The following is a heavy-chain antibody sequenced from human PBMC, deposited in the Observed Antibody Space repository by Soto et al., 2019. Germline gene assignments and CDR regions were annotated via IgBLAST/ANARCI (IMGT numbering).Heavy chain of an antibody. CDR2: INHSGST. Sequence: ASETLSLTCAVYGGSFSGYYWSWIRQPPGKGLEWIGEINHSGSTNYNLSLKSRVTISVDTSKNQFSLKLSSVTAADTAVYYCARRRFRIAAREGWFDPWGQGTLVTVSS. J-gene: IGHJ5*02. V-gene: IGHV4-34*01. D-gene: IGHD6-6*01. CDR1: GGSFSGYY. CDR3: ARRRFRIAAREGWFDP.